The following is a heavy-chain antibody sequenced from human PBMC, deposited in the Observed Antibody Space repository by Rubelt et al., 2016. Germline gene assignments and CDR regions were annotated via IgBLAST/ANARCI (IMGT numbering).Heavy chain of an antibody. V-gene: IGHV3-48*03. Sequence: GGSLRLSCAASGFNFSGYEMNWVRQAPGKGLEWGSYISDSGTTIYYADSVKGRFTISRDNAKNSLYLQLDSLRAEDTAVYYCARRLRQDDAFDIWGQGTLVTVSS. CDR2: ISDSGTTI. CDR1: GFNFSGYE. J-gene: IGHJ3*02. CDR3: ARRLRQDDAFDI.